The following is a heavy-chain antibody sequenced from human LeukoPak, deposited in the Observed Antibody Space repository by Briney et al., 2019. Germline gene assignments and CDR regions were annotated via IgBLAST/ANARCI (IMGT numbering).Heavy chain of an antibody. J-gene: IGHJ4*02. D-gene: IGHD3-10*01. CDR3: ARGQTVRVRGVIGY. Sequence: EASVKVSCKSSGYTFTGYHMHWVRQATGQGLEWMGWMNPNSGNTGYAQKFQGRVTMTRNTSISTAYMELSSLRSEDTAVYYCARGQTVRVRGVIGYWGQGTLVTVSS. V-gene: IGHV1-8*02. CDR2: MNPNSGNT. CDR1: GYTFTGYH.